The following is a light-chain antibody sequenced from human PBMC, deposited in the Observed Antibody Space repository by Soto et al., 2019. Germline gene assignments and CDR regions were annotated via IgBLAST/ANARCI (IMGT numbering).Light chain of an antibody. Sequence: DIQRTPSPPTRAASGESRDISGCRTIQSISSWLAWYQQKPGKAPKLLIYKASSLESGVPSRFSGSGYGTAFALTLRSLQPDDSATYYCQPYNSSSRTFGQGTKVDIK. J-gene: IGKJ1*01. V-gene: IGKV1-5*03. CDR3: QPYNSSSRT. CDR1: QSISSW. CDR2: KAS.